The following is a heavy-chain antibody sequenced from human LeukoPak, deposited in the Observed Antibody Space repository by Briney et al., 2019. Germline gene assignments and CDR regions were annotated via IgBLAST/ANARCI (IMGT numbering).Heavy chain of an antibody. CDR3: ARAEYSMSEVYFDL. Sequence: MSSETLSLTCTVSGGSISSGDYYWSWIRQPPGKAPEWIGYIYHGGTTYYSPSLKGRVIISMDTSKNHLLLEVNSVTAADTAVYYCARAEYSMSEVYFDLWGQGSLVTVSS. CDR2: IYHGGTT. D-gene: IGHD6-6*01. CDR1: GGSISSGDYY. V-gene: IGHV4-30-2*01. J-gene: IGHJ4*02.